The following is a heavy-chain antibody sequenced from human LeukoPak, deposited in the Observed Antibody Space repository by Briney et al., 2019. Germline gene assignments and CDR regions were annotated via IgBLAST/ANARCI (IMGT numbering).Heavy chain of an antibody. CDR3: ARDVFGVVTHKAYYYYYYMDV. D-gene: IGHD3-3*01. J-gene: IGHJ6*03. Sequence: ASVKVSCKASGYTFTDYYIHWVRQAPGQGLEWMGWINPNSGDTNYAQKFQDRVTMTRDTSISTAYMELSRLTSDDTAVYYCARDVFGVVTHKAYYYYYYMDVWGKGTTVTVSS. CDR1: GYTFTDYY. V-gene: IGHV1-2*02. CDR2: INPNSGDT.